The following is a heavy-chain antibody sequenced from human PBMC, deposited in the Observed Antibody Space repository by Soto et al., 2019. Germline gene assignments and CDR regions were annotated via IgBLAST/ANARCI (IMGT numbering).Heavy chain of an antibody. V-gene: IGHV3-11*06. Sequence: GGSLRLSCPTSGFPFSDYYMSWIRQAPGKGLEWLSHISPKSTHRNYADSVKGRFTISRDNTKSSLFLQMNSLGVEDTAVYYCVRGGGGGLFEHWGQGVLVTVSS. D-gene: IGHD2-21*01. CDR2: ISPKSTHR. CDR1: GFPFSDYY. J-gene: IGHJ4*02. CDR3: VRGGGGGLFEH.